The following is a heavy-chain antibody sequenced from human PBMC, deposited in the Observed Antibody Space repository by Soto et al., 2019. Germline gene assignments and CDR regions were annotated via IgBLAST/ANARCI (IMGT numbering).Heavy chain of an antibody. V-gene: IGHV1-18*01. Sequence: GASVKASCKASGYTFTSYGISWVRQAPGQGLEWMGWISAYNGNTNYAQKLQGRVTMTTDTSTSTAYMELRSLRSDDTAVYYCARGLGLTVATFSAYWGQGTLVTVSS. CDR1: GYTFTSYG. CDR3: ARGLGLTVATFSAY. J-gene: IGHJ4*02. CDR2: ISAYNGNT. D-gene: IGHD5-12*01.